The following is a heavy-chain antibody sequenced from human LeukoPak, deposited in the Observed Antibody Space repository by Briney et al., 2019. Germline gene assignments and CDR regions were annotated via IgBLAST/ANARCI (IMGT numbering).Heavy chain of an antibody. D-gene: IGHD2-2*01. Sequence: ASVKVSCKASGYTFTDYYMHWVRQAPGQGLERMGWINPNSGDTNYAQKFQGRVTMTRDTSITTAYMELSSLRSDDTAVYYCASKGDGYCRSTNCQGALDIWGQGTMVTVSS. CDR3: ASKGDGYCRSTNCQGALDI. J-gene: IGHJ3*02. CDR1: GYTFTDYY. V-gene: IGHV1-2*02. CDR2: INPNSGDT.